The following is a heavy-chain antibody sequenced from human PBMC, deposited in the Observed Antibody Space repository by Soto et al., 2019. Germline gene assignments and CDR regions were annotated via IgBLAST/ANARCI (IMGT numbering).Heavy chain of an antibody. Sequence: QVQLVESGEGVVQPGRSLRLSCAASGFTFSSYAMHWVRQAPGKGLEWVAVISYDGSNKYYADSVKGRFTISRDNSKNTLYLQMNSLRAEDTAVYYCARLVTPGTTALRLDYWGQGTLVTVSS. CDR1: GFTFSSYA. V-gene: IGHV3-30-3*01. CDR3: ARLVTPGTTALRLDY. CDR2: ISYDGSNK. J-gene: IGHJ4*02. D-gene: IGHD1-7*01.